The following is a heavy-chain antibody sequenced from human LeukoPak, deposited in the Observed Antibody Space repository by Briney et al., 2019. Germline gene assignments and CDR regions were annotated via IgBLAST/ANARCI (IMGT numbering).Heavy chain of an antibody. Sequence: PGGSLRLSCAGSGFTFSSYAMSWVRQAPGKWLEWVSAISDTGATTYDADSVKGRFTISRDNSRSTLYLQMNSLRAEDTALYYCAKDTSIGRYCTNGVCSPFDYWGQGTLVTVSS. CDR3: AKDTSIGRYCTNGVCSPFDY. D-gene: IGHD2-8*01. J-gene: IGHJ4*02. V-gene: IGHV3-23*01. CDR1: GFTFSSYA. CDR2: ISDTGATT.